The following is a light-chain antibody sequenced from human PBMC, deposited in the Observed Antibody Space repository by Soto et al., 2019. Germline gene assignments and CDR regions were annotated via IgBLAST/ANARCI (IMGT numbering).Light chain of an antibody. CDR2: QTS. CDR3: HPRQSWPRT. Sequence: EIVWTQSPATLSSFPGDRVTLSCMASQYINTRLAWYQHRPGQAHRLLIYQTSIRAAGIPARFSASGSGTDFTLTISDVQPEDFALYYCHPRQSWPRTVGPVTQVDIK. V-gene: IGKV3-11*01. J-gene: IGKJ3*01. CDR1: QYINTR.